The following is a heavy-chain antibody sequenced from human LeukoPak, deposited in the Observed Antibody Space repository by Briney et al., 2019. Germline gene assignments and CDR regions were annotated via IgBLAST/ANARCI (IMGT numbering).Heavy chain of an antibody. Sequence: ASVKVSCKASGYTFTSYDINWVRQATGQGLEWMGWMNPNSGNTGYAQKFQGRVTIARNTSISTAYMELSSLRSEDTAVYYCARGRRITIFGEDFDYWGQGTLVTVSS. J-gene: IGHJ4*02. CDR1: GYTFTSYD. CDR2: MNPNSGNT. CDR3: ARGRRITIFGEDFDY. V-gene: IGHV1-8*03. D-gene: IGHD3-3*01.